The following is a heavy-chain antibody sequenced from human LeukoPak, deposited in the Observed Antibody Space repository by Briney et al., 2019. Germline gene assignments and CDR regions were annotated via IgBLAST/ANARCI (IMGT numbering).Heavy chain of an antibody. V-gene: IGHV4-39*01. CDR1: GGSFSGYY. J-gene: IGHJ6*03. D-gene: IGHD3-22*01. CDR3: ARHVIHYDGITRDYYYMDV. CDR2: IYYSGST. Sequence: KPSETLSLTCAVYGGSFSGYYWGWIRQPPGKGLEWIGSIYYSGSTYYNPSLKSRVTISVDTSKNQFSLKLSSVTAADTAVYYCARHVIHYDGITRDYYYMDVWGKGTTVTVSS.